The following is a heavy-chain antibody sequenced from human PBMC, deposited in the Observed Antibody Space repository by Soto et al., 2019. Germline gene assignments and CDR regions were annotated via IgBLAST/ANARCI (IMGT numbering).Heavy chain of an antibody. V-gene: IGHV4-59*11. Sequence: SETLSLTCTVSGGSIGSHYWSWIRQPPGEGLEWIGRASYSGSPSYNPSLKSRVTISIDTSKNQFSLKLTSVTAADTAVYYCARMWSGYNSHWGQGTLVTVSS. J-gene: IGHJ4*02. CDR2: ASYSGSP. CDR3: ARMWSGYNSH. CDR1: GGSIGSHY. D-gene: IGHD6-25*01.